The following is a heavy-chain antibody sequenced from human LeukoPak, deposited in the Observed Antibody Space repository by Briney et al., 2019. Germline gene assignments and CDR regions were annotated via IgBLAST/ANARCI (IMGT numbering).Heavy chain of an antibody. CDR1: GYSISSGYQ. V-gene: IGHV4-38-2*02. J-gene: IGHJ5*02. CDR3: ARDPRWLTPDCTSTSCYENYFDP. Sequence: SETLSLTCAVSGYSISSGYQWAWIRQSPGKGLEWIGSIYHSGSALYNPSLKSRVTILVETSKNQFSLKLYSVTAADTAVYYCARDPRWLTPDCTSTSCYENYFDPWGQGTLVTVSS. D-gene: IGHD2-2*01. CDR2: IYHSGSA.